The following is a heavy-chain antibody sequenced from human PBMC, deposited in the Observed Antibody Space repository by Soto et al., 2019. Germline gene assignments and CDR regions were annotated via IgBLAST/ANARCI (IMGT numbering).Heavy chain of an antibody. V-gene: IGHV3-23*01. Sequence: GGSLRLSCAASGFTFSSNAMSWVRQAPGKGLEWVSGISSSGGSTYYADSVKGRFTISRDNSKNMLYLQMNNLRAEDTAVYYCAKDSNKYSSSLRGRYFDYWGQGIGVTVSS. J-gene: IGHJ4*02. CDR3: AKDSNKYSSSLRGRYFDY. CDR2: ISSSGGST. D-gene: IGHD4-4*01. CDR1: GFTFSSNA.